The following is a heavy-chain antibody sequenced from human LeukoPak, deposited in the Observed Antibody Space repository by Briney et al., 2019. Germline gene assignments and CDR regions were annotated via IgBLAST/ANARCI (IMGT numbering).Heavy chain of an antibody. V-gene: IGHV3-23*01. CDR1: GFTFSSYA. D-gene: IGHD3-3*01. J-gene: IGHJ4*02. CDR2: ISGSGGST. Sequence: GGSLRLSCAASGFTFSSYAMSWVRQAPGKGLEWVSSISGSGGSTNYADSVKGRSTISRDNSKNTLYLQMNSLRVEDTAVYYCAKDDLAGVDSGPPFDCWGQGTLVTVSS. CDR3: AKDDLAGVDSGPPFDC.